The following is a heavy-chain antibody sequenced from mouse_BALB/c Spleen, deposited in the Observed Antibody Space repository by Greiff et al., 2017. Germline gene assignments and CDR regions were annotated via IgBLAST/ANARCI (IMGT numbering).Heavy chain of an antibody. CDR3: ARDINTVRDY. D-gene: IGHD5-1-1*01. J-gene: IGHJ2*01. Sequence: EVKLMESGGGLVQPGGSLRLSCATSGFTFTDYYMSWVRQPPGKALEWLGFIRNKANGYTTEYSASVKGRFTISRDNSQSILYLQMNTLRAEDSATYCCARDINTVRDYWGQGTTLTVSS. CDR1: GFTFTDYY. V-gene: IGHV7-3*02. CDR2: IRNKANGYTT.